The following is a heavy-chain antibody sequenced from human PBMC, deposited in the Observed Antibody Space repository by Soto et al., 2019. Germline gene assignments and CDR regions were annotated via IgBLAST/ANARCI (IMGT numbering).Heavy chain of an antibody. CDR1: TFTFTDYA. CDR3: ATILVRGIASALDS. CDR2: ISGSGGTT. J-gene: IGHJ4*02. Sequence: EVQLLESGGGLVRPGGSLRLSCVASTFTFTDYAMSWVRQAPGEGLEWVSGISGSGGTTYYAESVKGRFSISRDNSKNSLYLHSNNLNVEDTGIYYCATILVRGIASALDSWGQGTLVTVSS. D-gene: IGHD3-10*01. V-gene: IGHV3-23*01.